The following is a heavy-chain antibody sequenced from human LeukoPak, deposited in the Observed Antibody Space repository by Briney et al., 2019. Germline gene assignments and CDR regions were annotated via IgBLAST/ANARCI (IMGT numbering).Heavy chain of an antibody. D-gene: IGHD6-19*01. CDR2: IYTSGST. CDR1: GGSISSGSYY. V-gene: IGHV4-61*02. Sequence: SETLSLTCTVSGGSISSGSYYWSWIRQPAGKGLEWIGRIYTSGSTNYNPSLKSRVTISVDTSKNQFSLKLSSVTAADTAVYYCARRGSKYSSGWSHYYYYYYMDVWGKGTTVTISS. J-gene: IGHJ6*03. CDR3: ARRGSKYSSGWSHYYYYYYMDV.